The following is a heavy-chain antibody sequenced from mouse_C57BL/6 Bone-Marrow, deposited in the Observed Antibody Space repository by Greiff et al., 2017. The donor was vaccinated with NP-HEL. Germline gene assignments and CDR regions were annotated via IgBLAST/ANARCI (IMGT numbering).Heavy chain of an antibody. V-gene: IGHV5-12*01. CDR1: GFTFSDSY. J-gene: IGHJ1*03. CDR3: ARRVGRYWYFDV. Sequence: EVKLVESGGGLVQPGGSLKLSCAASGFTFSDSYMYWVRQTPEKRLEWVAYISNGGGSTYYPDTVKGRFTIYRDNAKNTLYLQMSRLKSEDTAMYYCARRVGRYWYFDVWGTGTTVTVSS. CDR2: ISNGGGST. D-gene: IGHD2-14*01.